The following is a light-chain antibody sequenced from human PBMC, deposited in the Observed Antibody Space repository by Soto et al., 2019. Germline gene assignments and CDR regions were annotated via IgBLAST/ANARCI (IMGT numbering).Light chain of an antibody. J-gene: IGKJ1*01. V-gene: IGKV1-5*03. Sequence: DIQMTQSPSTLSASVGDRVTITCRASQSIDTWLAWFQQKPGKAPNLLIYKASTLETGVPSRFSGSGSGTEFTLTISSLQPDDFATYYCQHYDSYSGTFGQGTKVEMK. CDR2: KAS. CDR1: QSIDTW. CDR3: QHYDSYSGT.